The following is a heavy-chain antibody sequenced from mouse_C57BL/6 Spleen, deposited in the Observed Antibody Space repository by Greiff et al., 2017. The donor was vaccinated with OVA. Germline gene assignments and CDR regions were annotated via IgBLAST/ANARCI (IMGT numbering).Heavy chain of an antibody. J-gene: IGHJ3*01. CDR2: IYPGSGST. CDR3: AREGAYGNFASWFAY. V-gene: IGHV1-55*01. Sequence: VQLQQPGAELVKPGASVKMSCKASGYTFTSYWITWVKQRPGQGLEWIGDIYPGSGSTNYNEKFKSKATLTVDTSSSTAYMQLSSLTSEDSAVYYCAREGAYGNFASWFAYWGQGTLDTVSA. D-gene: IGHD2-1*01. CDR1: GYTFTSYW.